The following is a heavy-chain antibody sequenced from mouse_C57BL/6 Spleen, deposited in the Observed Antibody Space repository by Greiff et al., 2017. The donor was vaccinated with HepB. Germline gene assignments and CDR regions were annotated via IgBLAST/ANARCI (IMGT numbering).Heavy chain of an antibody. CDR2: INPNNGGT. CDR3: ARMGEVAYFEDAY. D-gene: IGHD1-1*01. CDR1: GYTFTDYN. J-gene: IGHJ3*01. Sequence: EVQLQQSGPELVKPGASVKIPCKASGYTFTDYNMDWVKQSHGKSLEWIGDINPNNGGTIYNQKFKGKATLTVDKSSSTAYMELRSLTSEDTAVSYCARMGEVAYFEDAYWGEGTLVTVSA. V-gene: IGHV1-18*01.